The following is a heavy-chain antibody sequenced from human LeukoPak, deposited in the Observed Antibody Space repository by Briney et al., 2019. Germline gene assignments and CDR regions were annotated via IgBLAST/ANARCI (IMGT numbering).Heavy chain of an antibody. CDR1: GGSISSYY. CDR2: IYYSGST. V-gene: IGHV4-59*01. Sequence: SETLSLTCTASGGSISSYYWSWIRQPPGKGLEWIGYIYYSGSTNYNPSLKSRVTISVDTSKNQFSLKLSSVTAADTAVYYCARGPDGLYDILTGYYPELYFDYWGQGTLVTVSS. J-gene: IGHJ4*02. CDR3: ARGPDGLYDILTGYYPELYFDY. D-gene: IGHD3-9*01.